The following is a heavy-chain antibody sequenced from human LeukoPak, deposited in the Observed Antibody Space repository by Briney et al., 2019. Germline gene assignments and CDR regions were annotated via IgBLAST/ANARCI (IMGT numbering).Heavy chain of an antibody. D-gene: IGHD1-14*01. Sequence: PSQTLSLTCTVSGGSISSGGYYWSWIRQPPGKGLEWIGYIYHSGSTYYNPSLKSRVTISADRSKNQFSLKLSSVTAADTAVYYCARDLGTPLLMRWYFDLWGRGTLVTVSS. CDR3: ARDLGTPLLMRWYFDL. CDR2: IYHSGST. CDR1: GGSISSGGYY. J-gene: IGHJ2*01. V-gene: IGHV4-30-2*01.